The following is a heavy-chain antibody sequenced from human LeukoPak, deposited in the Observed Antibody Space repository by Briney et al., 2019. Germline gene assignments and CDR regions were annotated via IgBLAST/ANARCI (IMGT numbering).Heavy chain of an antibody. CDR3: VKGRYSSGWPRVPLGY. D-gene: IGHD6-19*01. CDR1: GFTFSSYA. Sequence: PGGSLRLSCAASGFTFSSYAMHWVRQAPGKGLEYVSAISSNGGSTYYADSVKGRFTISRDNSKNTLYLQMSSLRAEDTAVYYCVKGRYSSGWPRVPLGYWGQGTLVTVSS. CDR2: ISSNGGST. V-gene: IGHV3-64D*09. J-gene: IGHJ4*02.